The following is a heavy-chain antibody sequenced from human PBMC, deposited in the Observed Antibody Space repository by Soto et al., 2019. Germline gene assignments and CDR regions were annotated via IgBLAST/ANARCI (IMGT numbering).Heavy chain of an antibody. J-gene: IGHJ4*02. CDR2: IIPIFGTA. Sequence: QVQLVQSGAEVKKPGSSVKVSCKAAGGTFSSYAISWVRQAPGQGLEWMGGIIPIFGTANYAQKYQGRVTVTADESTSTDYMELSSLRTEDTAVYYCASVKEISSCWYYFDSWGQGTLVTVSS. CDR3: ASVKEISSCWYYFDS. CDR1: GGTFSSYA. V-gene: IGHV1-69*01. D-gene: IGHD6-19*01.